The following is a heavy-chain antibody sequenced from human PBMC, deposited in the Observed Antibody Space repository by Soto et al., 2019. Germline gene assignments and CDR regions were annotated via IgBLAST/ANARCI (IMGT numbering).Heavy chain of an antibody. CDR1: GGSISSSNW. D-gene: IGHD6-19*01. CDR3: ARDRAVAGTHGFDY. CDR2: IYHSGST. V-gene: IGHV4-4*02. Sequence: SETLSLTCAVSGGSISSSNWWSWVRQPPGKGLEWIGEIYHSGSTNYNPSLKSRVTISVDKSKNQFSLKLSSVTAADTAVYYCARDRAVAGTHGFDYWGQGTLVTVSS. J-gene: IGHJ4*02.